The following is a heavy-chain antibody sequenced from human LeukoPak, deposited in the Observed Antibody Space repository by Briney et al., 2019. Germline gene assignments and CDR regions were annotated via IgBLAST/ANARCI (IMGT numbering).Heavy chain of an antibody. J-gene: IGHJ4*02. V-gene: IGHV4-39*01. Sequence: SETLSLTCSVSGGSVTSSDYFWGWMRQSPGGGLEWIGSIYFSGNTRYNPSLKSGVTISVDTSKNQLSLRVTSVNVTDTAIYYCAYGYSSGRSPPPLGYWGPGILVTVSS. CDR2: IYFSGNT. CDR1: GGSVTSSDYF. CDR3: AYGYSSGRSPPPLGY. D-gene: IGHD6-19*01.